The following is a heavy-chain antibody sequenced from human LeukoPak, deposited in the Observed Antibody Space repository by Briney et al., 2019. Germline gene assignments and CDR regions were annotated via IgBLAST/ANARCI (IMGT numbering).Heavy chain of an antibody. V-gene: IGHV4-59*01. CDR3: ARESGSYLWRSWLNP. J-gene: IGHJ5*02. D-gene: IGHD3-16*01. CDR2: IYNSGNT. Sequence: SETLSLTCTVSGGSISSYYWSWIRQPPGKGLEWIGNIYNSGNTNYNPSLKSRVTISVDTSKNQFSLKLNSVTAADTAVYYCARESGSYLWRSWLNPWGQGTLVTVSP. CDR1: GGSISSYY.